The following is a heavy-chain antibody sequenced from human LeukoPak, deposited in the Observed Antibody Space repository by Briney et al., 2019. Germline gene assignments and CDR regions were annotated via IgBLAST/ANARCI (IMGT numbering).Heavy chain of an antibody. CDR2: IYTSGST. CDR1: GGSISSYY. D-gene: IGHD2-15*01. J-gene: IGHJ5*02. V-gene: IGHV4-4*07. Sequence: SETLSLTCTVSGGSISSYYWSWIRQPAGKGLEWIGRIYTSGSTNYNPSLKSRVTISVDKSKNQFSLKLSSVTAADTAVYYCERGYIVGPQVPNWFDPWGQGTLVTVSS. CDR3: ERGYIVGPQVPNWFDP.